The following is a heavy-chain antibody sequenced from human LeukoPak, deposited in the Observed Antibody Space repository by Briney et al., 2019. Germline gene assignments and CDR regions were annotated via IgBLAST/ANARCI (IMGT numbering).Heavy chain of an antibody. CDR1: GFTFSSYS. J-gene: IGHJ4*02. D-gene: IGHD3-22*01. CDR2: ISSSSSTI. V-gene: IGHV3-48*01. Sequence: GGSLRLSCAASGFTFSSYSMNWVRQAPGKGLEWVSYISSSSSTIYYADSVKGRFTISRDDSKNTLYLQMNRLRAEDTAVYYCTKESESYDSSGSTFDYWGQGTLVTVSS. CDR3: TKESESYDSSGSTFDY.